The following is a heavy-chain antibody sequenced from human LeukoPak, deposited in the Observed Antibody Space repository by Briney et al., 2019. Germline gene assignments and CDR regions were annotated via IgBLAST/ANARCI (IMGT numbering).Heavy chain of an antibody. V-gene: IGHV4-39*01. Sequence: SETLSLTCNVSGGSISSSTSYHWGWIRQPPGKGLDWIGSIYHSGETSYNPSLTGRLTIAVDTSKNQFSLRLRSVTAADTAVYYCARHRAAQLSKFDFWGQGALVTVSS. D-gene: IGHD1-1*01. CDR3: ARHRAAQLSKFDF. CDR1: GGSISSSTSYH. J-gene: IGHJ4*02. CDR2: IYHSGET.